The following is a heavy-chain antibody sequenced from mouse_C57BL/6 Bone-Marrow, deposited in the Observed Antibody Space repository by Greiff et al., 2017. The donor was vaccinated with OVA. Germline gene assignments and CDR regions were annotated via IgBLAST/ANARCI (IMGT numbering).Heavy chain of an antibody. J-gene: IGHJ3*01. Sequence: VQLQQSGPVLVKPGASVKMSCKASGYTFTDYYMNWVKQSHGKSLEWIGVINPYNGGTSYNQQFKGTATLTVDKSYSTAYMELNILTSEDSAFYFCASEGQLRPWFAYWGQGTLVTVSA. CDR1: GYTFTDYY. D-gene: IGHD3-2*02. CDR2: INPYNGGT. CDR3: ASEGQLRPWFAY. V-gene: IGHV1-19*01.